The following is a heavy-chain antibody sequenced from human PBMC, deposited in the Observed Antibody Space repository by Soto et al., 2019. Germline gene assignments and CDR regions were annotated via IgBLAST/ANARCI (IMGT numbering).Heavy chain of an antibody. D-gene: IGHD3-22*01. Sequence: SVKVSCKASGGTFSSYAISWVRQAPGQGLEWMGGIIPIFGTANYAQKFQGGVTITADESTSTAYMELSSLRSEDTAVYYCASDNRSNNYDNSGYYSTDYWGQGTLVTVSS. CDR1: GGTFSSYA. CDR2: IIPIFGTA. CDR3: ASDNRSNNYDNSGYYSTDY. J-gene: IGHJ4*02. V-gene: IGHV1-69*13.